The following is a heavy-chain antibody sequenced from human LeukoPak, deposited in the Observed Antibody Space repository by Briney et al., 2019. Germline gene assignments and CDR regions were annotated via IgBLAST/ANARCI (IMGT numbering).Heavy chain of an antibody. J-gene: IGHJ4*02. CDR3: ARDGVSSGWPLDF. V-gene: IGHV3-30*03. CDR2: LSYDGKNV. CDR1: GFTFSMNG. Sequence: GRSLRLSCAASGFTFSMNGMHWVRQAPGKGPEWVAVLSYDGKNVGYADSVKGRFTISRDNSKNTLYLQMNSLRPGDTAVYYCARDGVSSGWPLDFWGQGTLVTVSS. D-gene: IGHD6-19*01.